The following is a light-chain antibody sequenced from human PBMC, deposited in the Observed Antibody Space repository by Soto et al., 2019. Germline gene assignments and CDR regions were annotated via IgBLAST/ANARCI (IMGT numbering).Light chain of an antibody. J-gene: IGKJ1*01. Sequence: EIVLTQSPGTLSLSPGERATLSCRASQSVTSSYLAWYQQKPGQAPRLLIYGASSRATGIPDRFSGSGSGTDFTLTTSRLEPEDCAVYYCQQYGSSPRFGQGTKVDIK. CDR1: QSVTSSY. V-gene: IGKV3-20*01. CDR3: QQYGSSPR. CDR2: GAS.